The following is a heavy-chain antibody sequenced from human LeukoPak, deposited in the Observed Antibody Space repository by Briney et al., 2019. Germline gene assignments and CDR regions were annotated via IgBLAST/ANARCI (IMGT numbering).Heavy chain of an antibody. CDR3: AKDFNYYYYYGMDV. Sequence: GGSLRLSCAASGFTFSSYGMHWVRQAPGKGLEWVAVISYDGSNKYYADSVKGRFTISRDNSKNTLYLQMNSLRAEDTALYYCAKDFNYYYYYGMDVWGQGTTVTVSS. CDR2: ISYDGSNK. V-gene: IGHV3-30*18. J-gene: IGHJ6*02. CDR1: GFTFSSYG.